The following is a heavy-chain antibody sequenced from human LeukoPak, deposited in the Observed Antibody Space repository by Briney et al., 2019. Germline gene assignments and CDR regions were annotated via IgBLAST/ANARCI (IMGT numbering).Heavy chain of an antibody. CDR2: MNPNSGNT. D-gene: IGHD3-10*01. Sequence: ASVKVSCKASGYTFTSYDIDWVRQAPGQGLEWMGWMNPNSGNTGYARKFQGRVTMTGNTSISTAYMQLSSLRSEDTAVYYCARGPTWRGGPYYFDYWGQGTLVTVSS. J-gene: IGHJ4*02. CDR3: ARGPTWRGGPYYFDY. CDR1: GYTFTSYD. V-gene: IGHV1-8*01.